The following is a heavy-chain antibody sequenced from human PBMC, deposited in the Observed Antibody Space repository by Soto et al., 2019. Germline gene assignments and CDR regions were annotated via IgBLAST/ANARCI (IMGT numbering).Heavy chain of an antibody. CDR2: IHYRGAT. J-gene: IGHJ3*02. V-gene: IGHV4-31*03. CDR1: GASSIGGDYY. D-gene: IGHD3-22*01. CDR3: AREGGSYDSGGYLIRGAFDI. Sequence: TQCHTYRLSGASSIGGDYYWNWIRQHPENGLGWIGSIHYRGATYYNPSLQSRLAISVDTSKSQFSLKLTSVTAADTAVYYCAREGGSYDSGGYLIRGAFDIWGQGTLVTVSS.